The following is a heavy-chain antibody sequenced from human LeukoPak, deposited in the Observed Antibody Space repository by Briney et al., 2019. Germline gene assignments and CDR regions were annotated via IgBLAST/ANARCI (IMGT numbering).Heavy chain of an antibody. J-gene: IGHJ4*02. CDR1: GGSISYYY. CDR2: IYYNGST. Sequence: SETLSLTCTVSGGSISYYYWSWTRQSPGKGLEWIGYIYYNGSTNYNPSLKSRVTIPVDMSKNQFSLKVTSVTAADTAIYYCARKGGHFDYWGQGTLVTVSS. CDR3: ARKGGHFDY. V-gene: IGHV4-59*01. D-gene: IGHD2-15*01.